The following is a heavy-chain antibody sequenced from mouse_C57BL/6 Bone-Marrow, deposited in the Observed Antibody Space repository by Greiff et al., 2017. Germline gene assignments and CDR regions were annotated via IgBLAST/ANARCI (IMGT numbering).Heavy chain of an antibody. CDR2: IYPGSGST. J-gene: IGHJ1*03. CDR3: ARPYYINYWYCDV. CDR1: GYTFTSYW. D-gene: IGHD2-5*01. Sequence: VQLQQPGAELVKPGASVKMSCKASGYTFTSYWITWVKPRPGQGLEWIGDIYPGSGSTNYNEKFKSKATLTVDTSASTCYMQLSSLTAEDSAVYYCARPYYINYWYCDVGGTGTTVTGSS. V-gene: IGHV1-55*01.